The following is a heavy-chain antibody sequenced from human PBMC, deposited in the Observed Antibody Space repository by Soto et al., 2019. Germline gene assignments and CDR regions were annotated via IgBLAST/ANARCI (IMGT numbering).Heavy chain of an antibody. CDR3: ARWLVDM. J-gene: IGHJ3*02. V-gene: IGHV3-7*05. Sequence: EVQVVESGGGSVQPGGSLRLSCTVSGFPFSGYLMDWVRQAPGKGLEWVANINHDGSEMYYGDSVKGRFTISRDNAKNSLYLQMNRLRVEDTAVYYCARWLVDMWGQGTMVTVSS. CDR1: GFPFSGYL. D-gene: IGHD2-21*01. CDR2: INHDGSEM.